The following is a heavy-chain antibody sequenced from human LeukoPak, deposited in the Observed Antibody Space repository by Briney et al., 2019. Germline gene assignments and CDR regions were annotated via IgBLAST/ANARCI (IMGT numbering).Heavy chain of an antibody. V-gene: IGHV4-39*07. Sequence: PSETLSLTCTVSGGSISSSSYYWGWIRQPPGKGLEWIGSIYYSGSTYYNPSLKSRVTISVDTSKNQFSLKLSSVTAADTAVYYCARTRYCSSTSCYEAGNYFDYWGQGTLVTVSS. CDR2: IYYSGST. CDR1: GGSISSSSYY. D-gene: IGHD2-2*01. J-gene: IGHJ4*02. CDR3: ARTRYCSSTSCYEAGNYFDY.